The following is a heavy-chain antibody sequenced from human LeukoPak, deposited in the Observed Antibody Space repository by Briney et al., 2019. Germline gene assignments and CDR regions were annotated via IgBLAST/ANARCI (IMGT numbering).Heavy chain of an antibody. J-gene: IGHJ4*03. V-gene: IGHV4-31*03. CDR2: IYYSGST. CDR1: GGSISSGSCY. D-gene: IGHD3-10*01. CDR3: ARYYFGSGSYFDY. Sequence: PSETLSLTCTVSGGSISSGSCYWSWIRQHPGKGLECIGYIYYSGSTYYNPSLKSRVTIPVDTSKKQFSLKLSSVTAADTAVYYCARYYFGSGSYFDYWGQGTLVTVPS.